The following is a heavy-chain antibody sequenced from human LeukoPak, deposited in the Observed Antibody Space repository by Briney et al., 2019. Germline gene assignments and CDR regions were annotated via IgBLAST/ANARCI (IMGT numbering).Heavy chain of an antibody. CDR1: GFTFSNHA. Sequence: GGSLRLSCAASGFTFSNHAMTWVRQAPGKGLEWVSTISGSGDTTYYADSVKGRFTISGDNSKNTLYLQMKSLRAEDTAVYYCATDRPDTKQQLVLKFDSWGQGVLVTVSS. J-gene: IGHJ4*02. V-gene: IGHV3-23*01. CDR2: ISGSGDTT. CDR3: ATDRPDTKQQLVLKFDS. D-gene: IGHD6-13*01.